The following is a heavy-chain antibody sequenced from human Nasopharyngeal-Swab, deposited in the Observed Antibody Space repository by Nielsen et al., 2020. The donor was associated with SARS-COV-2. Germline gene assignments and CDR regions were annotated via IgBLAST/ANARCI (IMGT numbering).Heavy chain of an antibody. D-gene: IGHD3-16*01. Sequence: GESLKISCAASGFSFSTYTMNWVRQAPGKGLEWLSSISSDSGAKYHADSVKGRFTISRDNAKNSLYLEMNSLRAEDTAVYYCLRGDRGDYWGPGTLVSVSS. CDR1: GFSFSTYT. J-gene: IGHJ4*02. V-gene: IGHV3-21*01. CDR2: ISSDSGAK. CDR3: LRGDRGDY.